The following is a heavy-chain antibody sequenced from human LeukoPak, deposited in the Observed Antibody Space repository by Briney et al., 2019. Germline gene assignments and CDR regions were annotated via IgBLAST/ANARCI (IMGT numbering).Heavy chain of an antibody. D-gene: IGHD6-13*01. CDR3: ARHGGIAAAHIDY. V-gene: IGHV4-61*02. CDR2: IYSSGST. CDR1: GGSISSGSYY. J-gene: IGHJ4*02. Sequence: SETLSLTCTVSGGSISSGSYYWSWIRQPAGKGLEWIGRIYSSGSTNYNPSLKSRVTISVDTSKNQVSLKLNSVTAADTAVYYCARHGGIAAAHIDYWGQGTLVTVSS.